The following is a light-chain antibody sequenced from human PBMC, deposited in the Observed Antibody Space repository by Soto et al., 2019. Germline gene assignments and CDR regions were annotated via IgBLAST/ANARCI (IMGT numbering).Light chain of an antibody. CDR3: QQSYSNPTWT. CDR2: DSS. CDR1: QSISTY. V-gene: IGKV1-39*01. J-gene: IGKJ1*01. Sequence: DIQLTQSPSSLSASVGDRITITCRASQSISTYLNWYQQKPGEAPTLLVYDSSTLQSGVPPRFSGSGFGAEFTLTVSSLQPEDFATYYCQQSYSNPTWTFGQGTKVDSK.